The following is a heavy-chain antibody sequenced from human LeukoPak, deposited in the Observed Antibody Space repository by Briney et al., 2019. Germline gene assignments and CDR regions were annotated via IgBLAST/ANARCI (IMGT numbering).Heavy chain of an antibody. CDR1: GFTFTSSA. CDR2: IVVGSGNT. CDR3: AADPSVAGRGRDWFDP. D-gene: IGHD6-19*01. Sequence: SVTVSCTASGFTFTSSAVQWVRQARGQRLEWIGWIVVGSGNTNYAQKFQERVTITRDMSTSTAYTELSSLRSEDTAVYYCAADPSVAGRGRDWFDPWGQGTLVTVSS. J-gene: IGHJ5*02. V-gene: IGHV1-58*01.